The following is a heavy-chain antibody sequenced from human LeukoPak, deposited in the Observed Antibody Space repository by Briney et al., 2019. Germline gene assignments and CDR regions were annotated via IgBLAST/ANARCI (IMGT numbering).Heavy chain of an antibody. CDR2: ISGRTSST. Sequence: GGSLRLSCAAPGFTFSIYAMSWVRQAPGKGLEWVSAISGRTSSTYYADSVKGRFTISRDNSKNTLYLQMNNLRAEDTAVYYCARRAGAYSHPYDYWGQGTLVTVSS. J-gene: IGHJ4*02. CDR1: GFTFSIYA. CDR3: ARRAGAYSHPYDY. V-gene: IGHV3-23*01. D-gene: IGHD4/OR15-4a*01.